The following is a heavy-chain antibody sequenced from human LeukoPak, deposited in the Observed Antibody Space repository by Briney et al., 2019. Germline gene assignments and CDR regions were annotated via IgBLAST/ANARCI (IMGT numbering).Heavy chain of an antibody. Sequence: GGSLRLSCAASGFTFSSYSMNWVRQAPGKGLEWVAYISSSSSTILYADSVKGRFTTSRDNAKNSLYLQMNSLRAEDTAVYYCARAVGATRVIDYYYYYMDVWGKGTTVTVSS. CDR1: GFTFSSYS. V-gene: IGHV3-48*01. J-gene: IGHJ6*03. CDR3: ARAVGATRVIDYYYYYMDV. CDR2: ISSSSSTI. D-gene: IGHD1-26*01.